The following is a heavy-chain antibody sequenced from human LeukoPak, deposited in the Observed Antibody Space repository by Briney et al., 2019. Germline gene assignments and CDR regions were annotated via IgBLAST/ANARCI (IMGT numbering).Heavy chain of an antibody. J-gene: IGHJ4*02. CDR1: GGSISSSSYY. Sequence: ASETLSLTCTVSGGSISSSSYYWGWIRQPPGKGLEWIGSIYYSGSTYYNPSLKRRVTISVDTSKNQFSLKLSSVTAADTAVYYCARDPVGATFLDYWGQGTLVTVSS. CDR3: ARDPVGATFLDY. V-gene: IGHV4-39*07. D-gene: IGHD1-26*01. CDR2: IYYSGST.